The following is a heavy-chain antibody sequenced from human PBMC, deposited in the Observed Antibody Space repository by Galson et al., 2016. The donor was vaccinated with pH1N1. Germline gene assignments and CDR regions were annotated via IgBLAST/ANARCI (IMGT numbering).Heavy chain of an antibody. D-gene: IGHD5-18*01. CDR2: FDPEGDET. Sequence: SVKVSCKVSGYTVTELSMNWVRQAPGKGLEWMGGFDPEGDETVYAQRFEGRLTMTADASTDTAYMQLSNLGSEDTAVYYCATGYLCSPNNGYGYYYYKMGFWGTGTTVAVSS. CDR3: ATGYLCSPNNGYGYYYYKMGF. CDR1: GYTVTELS. J-gene: IGHJ6*03. V-gene: IGHV1-24*01.